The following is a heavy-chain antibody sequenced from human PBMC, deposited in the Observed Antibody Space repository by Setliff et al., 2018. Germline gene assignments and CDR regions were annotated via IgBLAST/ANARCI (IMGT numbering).Heavy chain of an antibody. V-gene: IGHV3-7*03. CDR1: GFTFGDYA. D-gene: IGHD3-10*01. Sequence: PGGSLRLSCTASGFTFGDYAMSWARQAPGKGLEWVANIKQDGSEKDYVDSVKGRLTISRDNAKKSLYLQMNSLRAEDTAVYYCAKNGFGVVALGVNNWFDPWGQGTLVTVSS. CDR3: AKNGFGVVALGVNNWFDP. J-gene: IGHJ5*02. CDR2: IKQDGSEK.